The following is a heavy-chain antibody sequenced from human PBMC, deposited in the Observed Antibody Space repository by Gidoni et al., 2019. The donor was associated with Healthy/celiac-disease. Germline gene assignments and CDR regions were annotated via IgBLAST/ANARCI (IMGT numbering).Heavy chain of an antibody. CDR3: ASPGEYCSGGSCYPA. V-gene: IGHV4-34*01. Sequence: QVQLQQWGAGLLKPSETLSLTCAVYGGSFSGYYWSWFRQPPGKGLEWIGEINHSGSTNYNPSLKSRVTISVDTSKNQFSLKLSSVTAADTAVYYCASPGEYCSGGSCYPAWGQGTLVTVSS. J-gene: IGHJ5*02. CDR2: INHSGST. CDR1: GGSFSGYY. D-gene: IGHD2-15*01.